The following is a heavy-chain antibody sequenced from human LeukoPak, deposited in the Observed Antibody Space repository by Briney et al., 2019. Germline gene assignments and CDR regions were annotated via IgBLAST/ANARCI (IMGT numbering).Heavy chain of an antibody. CDR1: GFTFSRSW. J-gene: IGHJ4*02. CDR3: ARGNYDILH. Sequence: GGSLRLSCVASGFTFSRSWMSWVRQAPGKGLEWVANIKQDGSEKKYVDSVKGRFTISGDNAKNSLSLQMNSLRAEDTAVYYCARGNYDILHWGQGTLVTVSS. V-gene: IGHV3-7*04. D-gene: IGHD3-9*01. CDR2: IKQDGSEK.